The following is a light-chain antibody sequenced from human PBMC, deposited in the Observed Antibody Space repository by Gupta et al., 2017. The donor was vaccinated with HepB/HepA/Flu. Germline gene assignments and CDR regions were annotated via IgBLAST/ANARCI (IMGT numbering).Light chain of an antibody. J-gene: IGKJ1*01. CDR1: QSISSY. CDR3: QQSYGTPST. V-gene: IGKV1-39*01. CDR2: ATS. Sequence: DIQMIQSPSSLSASVGDRVTITCRASQSISSYCNWYQQKTGKAPKLLIYATSSLQSGVPSRFSDSGSGTDFTLTISSLQPEDFATYYCQQSYGTPSTFGQGTKVEIK.